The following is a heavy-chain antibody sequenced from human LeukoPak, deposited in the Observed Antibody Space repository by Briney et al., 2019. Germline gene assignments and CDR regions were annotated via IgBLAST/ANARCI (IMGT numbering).Heavy chain of an antibody. CDR3: ARVSGYVLDY. V-gene: IGHV3-74*01. CDR2: ISGDGAST. Sequence: PGGSLRLSCAASGFTISSYWMHWVRQAPGKGLVWVSRISGDGASTSYADSVKGRFIISRDNAKNTLYLQMNSLRAEDTAVYYCARVSGYVLDYWGQGTLVTVSS. D-gene: IGHD5-12*01. J-gene: IGHJ4*02. CDR1: GFTISSYW.